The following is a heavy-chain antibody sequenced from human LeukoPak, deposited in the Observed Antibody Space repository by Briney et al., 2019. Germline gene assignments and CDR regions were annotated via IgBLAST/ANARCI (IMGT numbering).Heavy chain of an antibody. D-gene: IGHD3-10*01. CDR1: GDSVSSNSAA. V-gene: IGHV6-1*01. J-gene: IGHJ5*02. CDR3: ARDAPPNGLLWFGELLWNWFDP. CDR2: TYYRSKWYN. Sequence: SQTLSLTCAISGDSVSSNSAAWNWIRQSPSRGLEWLGRTYYRSKWYNDYAVSVKSRITINPDTSKNQFSLQLNSVTPEDTAVYYCARDAPPNGLLWFGELLWNWFDPWGQGTLVTVSS.